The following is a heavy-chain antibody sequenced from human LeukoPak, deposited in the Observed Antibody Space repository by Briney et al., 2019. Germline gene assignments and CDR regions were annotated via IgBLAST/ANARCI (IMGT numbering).Heavy chain of an antibody. Sequence: PGGSLRLSCAASGFTFSRYGMHWVRQAPGKGLEWVAVISYDGRNKYYADSVKGRFTISRDNSKNTLYLQMSSLRAEDTAVYYCARAALRWFGELRAFDIWGQGTMVTVSS. V-gene: IGHV3-30*03. CDR3: ARAALRWFGELRAFDI. CDR1: GFTFSRYG. D-gene: IGHD3-10*01. J-gene: IGHJ3*02. CDR2: ISYDGRNK.